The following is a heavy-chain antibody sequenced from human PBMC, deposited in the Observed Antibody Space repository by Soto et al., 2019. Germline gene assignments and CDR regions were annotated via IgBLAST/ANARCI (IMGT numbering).Heavy chain of an antibody. J-gene: IGHJ6*02. V-gene: IGHV1-24*01. CDR2: FDPEDGET. D-gene: IGHD6-13*01. CDR3: ATDRGSSSWYDYYGMDV. CDR1: GYTLTELS. Sequence: GASVKVSCKVSGYTLTELSMHWVRQAPGKGLEWMGGFDPEDGETIYAQKFQGRVTMTEDTSTDTAYMELSSLRSEDTAVYYCATDRGSSSWYDYYGMDVWGQGTTVTVSS.